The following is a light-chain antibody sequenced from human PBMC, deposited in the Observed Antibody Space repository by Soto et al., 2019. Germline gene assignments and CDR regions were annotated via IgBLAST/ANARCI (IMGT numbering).Light chain of an antibody. CDR1: ESIARH. CDR2: AAS. J-gene: IGKJ5*01. CDR3: QQTYSTLSIT. Sequence: DIQRTQSPSSLSASVGDRVTITCRASESIARHLNWYQQKPGKAHKLLIYAASILQNGVPSRFRGGATGTDFTLSISNLHAEDCATYYCQQTYSTLSITFGQRTRLEIK. V-gene: IGKV1-39*01.